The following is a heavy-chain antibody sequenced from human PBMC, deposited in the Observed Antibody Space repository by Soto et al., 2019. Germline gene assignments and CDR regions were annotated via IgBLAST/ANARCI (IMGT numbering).Heavy chain of an antibody. D-gene: IGHD6-19*01. J-gene: IGHJ4*02. CDR3: AREKLAAVAGFDY. CDR1: GFTFSSYA. V-gene: IGHV3-30-3*01. Sequence: GGSLRLSCAASGFTFSSYAMHWFRQAPGKGLEWVAVISYDGSNKYYADSVKGRFTISRDNSKNTLYLQMNSLRAEDTAVYYCAREKLAAVAGFDYWGQGTLVTVSS. CDR2: ISYDGSNK.